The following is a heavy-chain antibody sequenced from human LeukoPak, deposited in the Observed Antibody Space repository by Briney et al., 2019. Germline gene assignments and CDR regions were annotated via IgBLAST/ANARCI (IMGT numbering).Heavy chain of an antibody. CDR3: ARDLPHFSYYDSSADAFDI. J-gene: IGHJ3*02. CDR1: GGSISSSSYY. CDR2: IYYSGST. D-gene: IGHD3-22*01. Sequence: SETLSLTCTVSGGSISSSSYYWGWIRQPPGKGLEWIGSIYYSGSTYYNPSLKSRVTISVDTSKSQFSLKLSSVTAADTAVYYCARDLPHFSYYDSSADAFDIWGQGTMVTVSS. V-gene: IGHV4-39*07.